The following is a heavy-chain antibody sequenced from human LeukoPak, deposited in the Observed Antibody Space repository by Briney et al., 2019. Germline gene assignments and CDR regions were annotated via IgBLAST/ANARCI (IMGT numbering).Heavy chain of an antibody. V-gene: IGHV1-46*01. CDR2: ISPYDGST. J-gene: IGHJ4*02. Sequence: ASVKVSCKASGYTFSNYYVHWVRQAPGHGLEWMGVISPYDGSTNSAQRFQGRLTMTRDTPTSTVYMELSSLTSEDTAVYYCTRYSGSYWSFDYWGQGTLVTVSS. CDR3: TRYSGSYWSFDY. D-gene: IGHD1-26*01. CDR1: GYTFSNYY.